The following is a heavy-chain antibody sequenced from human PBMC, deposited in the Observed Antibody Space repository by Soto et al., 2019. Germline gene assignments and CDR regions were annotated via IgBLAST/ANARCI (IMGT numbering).Heavy chain of an antibody. Sequence: QEQLVQSGAEVKKPGASVKVSCKTSGYTFTDYDINWVRQATGQGLEWIGWMNPNSGETGYAQKFQGRVTMTRSASLSTAYLELSSLRSEDTAVYYCTKGGYDLIYYFGMDVWGQGTTVTVSS. V-gene: IGHV1-8*01. CDR3: TKGGYDLIYYFGMDV. CDR2: MNPNSGET. D-gene: IGHD5-12*01. CDR1: GYTFTDYD. J-gene: IGHJ6*02.